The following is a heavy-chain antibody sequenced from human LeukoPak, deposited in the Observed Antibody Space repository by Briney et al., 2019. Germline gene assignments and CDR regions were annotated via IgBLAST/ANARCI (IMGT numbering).Heavy chain of an antibody. CDR1: GFTFNSYA. J-gene: IGHJ4*02. CDR3: ARDQLAYSGYDTLFDY. V-gene: IGHV3-30*04. CDR2: ISYDGSNK. Sequence: PGRSLRLSCAASGFTFNSYAIHWVRQAPGKGLEWVAVISYDGSNKYYADSVKGRFTISRDNSKNPLYLQLNSLRPEDTAVYYCARDQLAYSGYDTLFDYWGQGTLVTVSS. D-gene: IGHD5-12*01.